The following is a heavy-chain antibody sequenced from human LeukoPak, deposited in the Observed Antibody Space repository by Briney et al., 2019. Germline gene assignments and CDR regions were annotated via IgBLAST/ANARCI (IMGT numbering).Heavy chain of an antibody. CDR3: ASLEYCSSTSCSYYYYMDV. J-gene: IGHJ6*03. V-gene: IGHV4-59*12. D-gene: IGHD2-2*01. CDR2: LFDSGST. Sequence: SETLSLTCTVSGGSISSYYWSWIRQPPGKGLEWIGYLFDSGSTNYNPSLKSRVTISVDTSKSQFSLKLSSVTAADTAVYYCASLEYCSSTSCSYYYYMDVWGKGTTVTVSS. CDR1: GGSISSYY.